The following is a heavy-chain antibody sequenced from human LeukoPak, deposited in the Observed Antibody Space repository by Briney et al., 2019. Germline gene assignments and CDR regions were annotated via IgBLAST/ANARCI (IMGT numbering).Heavy chain of an antibody. Sequence: GASVKVSCKASGYTFTGYYMHWVRQAPGQGLEWMGWINPNSGGTNYAQKFQGKVTMTRDTFISTAYMELSRLRSDDTAVYYCARDRGYDFWSAYWGQGTLVTVSS. CDR1: GYTFTGYY. D-gene: IGHD3-3*01. V-gene: IGHV1-2*02. CDR2: INPNSGGT. CDR3: ARDRGYDFWSAY. J-gene: IGHJ4*02.